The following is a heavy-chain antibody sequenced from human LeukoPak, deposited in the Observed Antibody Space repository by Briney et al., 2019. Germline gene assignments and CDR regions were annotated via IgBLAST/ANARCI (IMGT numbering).Heavy chain of an antibody. V-gene: IGHV4-39*07. CDR3: ARDYQGGYGDKTVDY. J-gene: IGHJ4*02. D-gene: IGHD5-18*01. CDR1: GGSISSNTYY. Sequence: SETLSLTCTVAGGSISSNTYYWGWIRQPPGKGLEWIGSIYYSGSTYYNPSLKSRVTISVDTSKNQFSLKLSSVTAADTAVYYCARDYQGGYGDKTVDYWGQGTLVTVSS. CDR2: IYYSGST.